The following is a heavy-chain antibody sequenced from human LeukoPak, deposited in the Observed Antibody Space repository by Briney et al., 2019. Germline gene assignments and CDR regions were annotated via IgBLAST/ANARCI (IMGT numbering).Heavy chain of an antibody. CDR3: VRDWNGDYFDY. CDR2: IHTSGNT. Sequence: SETLSLTCIVSGDSVSSGTYYWTWLRQPAGKGLEWIGRIHTSGNTNYSPSLRSRVTISRDTSKNQFSLRLTSVTAADTAVYYCVRDWNGDYFDYWGQGTLVTVSS. CDR1: GDSVSSGTYY. V-gene: IGHV4-61*02. J-gene: IGHJ4*02. D-gene: IGHD1-1*01.